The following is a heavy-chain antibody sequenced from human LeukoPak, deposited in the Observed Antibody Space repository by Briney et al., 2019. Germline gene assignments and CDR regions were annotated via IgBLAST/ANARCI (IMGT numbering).Heavy chain of an antibody. CDR2: INAGNGST. Sequence: ASVKVSCKASGYTLTSYAMHWVRQAPGQRLEWMGWINAGNGSTKYSQKFQGRVTITRDTSTSTAYMELRSLRSDDTAVYYCARWQQGDYFDYWGQGTLVTVSS. J-gene: IGHJ4*02. CDR1: GYTLTSYA. V-gene: IGHV1-3*01. D-gene: IGHD6-13*01. CDR3: ARWQQGDYFDY.